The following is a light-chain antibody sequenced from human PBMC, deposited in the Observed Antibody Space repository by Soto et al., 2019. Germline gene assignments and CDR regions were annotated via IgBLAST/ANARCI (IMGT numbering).Light chain of an antibody. Sequence: QSVLTQAASVSRSPGQSITISCTGTSSDVGGYNYVSWYQQHPGKAPKLMIYDVSNRPSGVSNRFSGSKSGNTASLTISGLQAEDEDDYYCSSYTSSSTRVFGTGTKVTVL. J-gene: IGLJ1*01. CDR3: SSYTSSSTRV. V-gene: IGLV2-14*01. CDR2: DVS. CDR1: SSDVGGYNY.